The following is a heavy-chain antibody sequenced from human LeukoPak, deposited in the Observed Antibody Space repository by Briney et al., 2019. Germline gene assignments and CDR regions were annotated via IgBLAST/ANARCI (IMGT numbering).Heavy chain of an antibody. D-gene: IGHD3-10*01. V-gene: IGHV3-30*02. CDR2: IRYDGSDK. CDR1: RFTLNKHS. CDR3: TRAGGLVRGVHYYYYMDV. Sequence: GGSLRLSCAGSRFTLNKHSMNWVRQAPGKGLEWVAFIRYDGSDKYYADSVKGRFTISRDNSKNTLSLQMNSLRPDDTAVYYCTRAGGLVRGVHYYYYMDVWGKGTTVTISS. J-gene: IGHJ6*03.